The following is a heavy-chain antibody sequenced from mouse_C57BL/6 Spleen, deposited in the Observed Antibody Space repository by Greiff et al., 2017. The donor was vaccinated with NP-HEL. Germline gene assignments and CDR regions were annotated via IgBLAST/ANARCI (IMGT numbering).Heavy chain of an antibody. V-gene: IGHV1-39*01. J-gene: IGHJ4*01. CDR1: GYSFTDYN. Sequence: EVQLQQSGPELVKPGASVKISCKASGYSFTDYNMNWVKQSNGKSLEWIGVINPNYGTTSYNQKFKGKATLTVDQSSSTAYMQLNSLTSADSAGYYCARTSPYDDYDVRDYYAMDYWGQGTSVTVSS. D-gene: IGHD2-4*01. CDR2: INPNYGTT. CDR3: ARTSPYDDYDVRDYYAMDY.